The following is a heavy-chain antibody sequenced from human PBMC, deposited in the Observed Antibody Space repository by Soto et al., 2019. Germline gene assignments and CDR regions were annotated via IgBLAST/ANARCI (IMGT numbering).Heavy chain of an antibody. V-gene: IGHV1-69*01. CDR3: ALGVGATTPIDY. D-gene: IGHD1-26*01. CDR1: RGSFNSYV. Sequence: VSCESCRGSFNSYVISWVRQAPGQGLEWMGGIIPIFGTANYAQKFQGRVTITADESTSTAYMELSSLRSEDTAVYYCALGVGATTPIDYWGQGTLVPVSS. CDR2: IIPIFGTA. J-gene: IGHJ4*02.